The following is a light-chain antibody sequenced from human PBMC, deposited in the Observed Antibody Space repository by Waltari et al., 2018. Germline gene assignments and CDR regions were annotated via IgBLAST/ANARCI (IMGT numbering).Light chain of an antibody. J-gene: IGLJ2*01. V-gene: IGLV2-14*03. Sequence: QSALTQPASVSGSPGQSTTISCTGTSSDVGGYNYVSWYQQHPGKAPKLMIYDVSNRPSGVSNRFSGLQAEDEADYYCSSYTSSTVVFGGGTKLTVL. CDR2: DVS. CDR1: SSDVGGYNY. CDR3: SSYTSSTVV.